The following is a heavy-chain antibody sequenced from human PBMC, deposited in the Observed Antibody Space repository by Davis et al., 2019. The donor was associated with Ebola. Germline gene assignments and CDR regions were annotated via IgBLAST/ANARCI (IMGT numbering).Heavy chain of an antibody. Sequence: ASVKVSCKASGYTFTGYYMHWVRQAPGQGLEWMGWINPNSGGTNYAQKFQGWVTMTRDTSISTAYMELSRLRSDDTAVYYCARDLAARNYDYYYGMDVWGQGTTVTVSS. J-gene: IGHJ6*02. D-gene: IGHD6-6*01. CDR2: INPNSGGT. V-gene: IGHV1-2*04. CDR1: GYTFTGYY. CDR3: ARDLAARNYDYYYGMDV.